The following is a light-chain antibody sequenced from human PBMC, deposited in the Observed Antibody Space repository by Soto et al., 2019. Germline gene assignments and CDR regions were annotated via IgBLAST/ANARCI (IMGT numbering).Light chain of an antibody. CDR1: QSVYKW. Sequence: DIQMTQSPSTLSASVGDRITITCRASQSVYKWLAWYQQQPGKAPNLLIYEASTLESGVPSRFSGSGSGTEFTLPISSLQPDDFATYYCQHYDTFPWTFGQGTKVDVK. CDR2: EAS. J-gene: IGKJ1*01. CDR3: QHYDTFPWT. V-gene: IGKV1-5*03.